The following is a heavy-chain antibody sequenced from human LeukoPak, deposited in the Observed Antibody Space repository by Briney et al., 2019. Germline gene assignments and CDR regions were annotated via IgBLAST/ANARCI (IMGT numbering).Heavy chain of an antibody. D-gene: IGHD3-10*01. J-gene: IGHJ3*02. CDR3: ARGVTMVRGVIIIGAFDI. V-gene: IGHV1-2*02. CDR2: INPDSGST. Sequence: ASVKVSCKASGYTFSDYYIHWVRQAPGQGLEWMGWINPDSGSTSYEQKFKGRVTMTRATSISTAYIELSRLTSDDTAVYYCARGVTMVRGVIIIGAFDIWGQGTMVTVSS. CDR1: GYTFSDYY.